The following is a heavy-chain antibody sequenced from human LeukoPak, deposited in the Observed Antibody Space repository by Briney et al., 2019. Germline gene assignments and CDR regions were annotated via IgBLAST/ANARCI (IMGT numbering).Heavy chain of an antibody. CDR2: INHSGST. J-gene: IGHJ4*02. CDR1: GGSFSGYY. Sequence: SETLSLTCAVYGGSFSGYYWSWIRQPPGKGLEWIGEINHSGSTNYNPSLKSRVTISVDTSKNQFSLKLSSVTAADTAVYYCARDTEYSSGWYYFDYWGQGTLVTVSS. V-gene: IGHV4-34*01. D-gene: IGHD6-19*01. CDR3: ARDTEYSSGWYYFDY.